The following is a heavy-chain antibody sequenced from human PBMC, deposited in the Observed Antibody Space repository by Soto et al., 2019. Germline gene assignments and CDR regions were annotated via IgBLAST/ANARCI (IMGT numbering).Heavy chain of an antibody. CDR1: GFTVSSNY. D-gene: IGHD3-22*01. V-gene: IGHV3-53*01. J-gene: IGHJ6*02. CDR3: AREPKYYYDSSGVYYYYGMDV. CDR2: IYSGGST. Sequence: GGSLRLSCAASGFTVSSNYMSWVRQAPGKGLEWVSVIYSGGSTYYADSVKGRFTISRDNSKNTLYLQMNSLRAEDTAVYYCAREPKYYYDSSGVYYYYGMDVWGQGTTVTVSS.